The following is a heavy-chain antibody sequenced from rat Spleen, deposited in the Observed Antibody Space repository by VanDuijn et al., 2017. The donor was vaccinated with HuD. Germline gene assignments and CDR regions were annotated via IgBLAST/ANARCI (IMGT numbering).Heavy chain of an antibody. J-gene: IGHJ2*01. V-gene: IGHV2-6*01. Sequence: QVQLKESGPGLVQPSQTLSLTCTVSGFSLTSNSVHWVRQPPGKGLEWIAAISSGGITHYNSLFKSRLSITRDTSKSQVFLKMNSLQTEDTATYYCARDPGSSGWGQGVMVTVSS. CDR1: GFSLTSNS. CDR3: ARDPGSSG. CDR2: ISSGGIT. D-gene: IGHD1-4*01.